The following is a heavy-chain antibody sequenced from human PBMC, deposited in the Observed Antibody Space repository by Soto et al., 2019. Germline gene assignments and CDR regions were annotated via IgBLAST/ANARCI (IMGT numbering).Heavy chain of an antibody. CDR1: GFTFSSYS. V-gene: IGHV3-21*05. D-gene: IGHD3-9*01. J-gene: IGHJ4*02. Sequence: PGGSLRLSCAASGFTFSSYSMNWVRQAPGKGLEWVSYISSSSRQIYADSVKGRFTVSRDQSKSTVFLEMNSLAAEDTALYYCARDGDVTSHYQILDYWGQGTLVTVSS. CDR3: ARDGDVTSHYQILDY. CDR2: ISSSSRQI.